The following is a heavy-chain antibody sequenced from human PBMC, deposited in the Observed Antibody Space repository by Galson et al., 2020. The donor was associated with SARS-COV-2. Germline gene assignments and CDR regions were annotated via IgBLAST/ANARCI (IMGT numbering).Heavy chain of an antibody. CDR3: ARARRSYYDFWSGYFEVPGEKYYMDV. CDR1: SSYD. D-gene: IGHD3-3*01. J-gene: IGHJ6*03. Sequence: SSYDMHWVRQATGKGLEWVSAIGTAGDTYYPGSVKGRFTISRENAKNSLYLQMNSLRAGDTAVYYCARARRSYYDFWSGYFEVPGEKYYMDVWGKGTTVTVSS. CDR2: IGTAGDT. V-gene: IGHV3-13*01.